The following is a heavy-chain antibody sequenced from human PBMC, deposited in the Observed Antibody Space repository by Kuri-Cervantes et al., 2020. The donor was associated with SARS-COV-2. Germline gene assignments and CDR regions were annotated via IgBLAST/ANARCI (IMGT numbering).Heavy chain of an antibody. CDR1: GGSISSSNW. D-gene: IGHD1-26*01. V-gene: IGHV4-4*02. Sequence: SETLSPTCAVSGGSISSSNWWRWVRQPPGKGLEWIGEIYHSASTNYNPSLKSRVTIEVDKSKNQFSQKLSSVTAADTAVYSCARWPPGSYRPHDAFDVWGQGTMVTVSS. CDR2: IYHSAST. J-gene: IGHJ3*01. CDR3: ARWPPGSYRPHDAFDV.